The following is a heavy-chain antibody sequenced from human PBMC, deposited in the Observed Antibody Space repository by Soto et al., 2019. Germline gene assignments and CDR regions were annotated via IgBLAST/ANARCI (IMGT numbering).Heavy chain of an antibody. V-gene: IGHV3-53*01. D-gene: IGHD2-2*01. CDR2: LYSGGQT. CDR3: SKNNVAPAFVGFEY. Sequence: GGSLRLSCAVSGFNFDNSYMSWVRQAPGKGLEWVSILYSGGQTYYTESVRGRFTTSRDISKNTLDLQMNRLTADDTAVYYCSKNNVAPAFVGFEYWGQGTLVTVSS. J-gene: IGHJ4*02. CDR1: GFNFDNSY.